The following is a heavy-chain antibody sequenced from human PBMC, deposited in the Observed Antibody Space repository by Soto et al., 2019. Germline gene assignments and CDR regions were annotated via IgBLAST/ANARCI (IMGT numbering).Heavy chain of an antibody. Sequence: VQLVQSGAEVKKPGSSVKVSCKASGGTFSSYTISWVRQAPGQGLEWMGRIIPILGIANYAQKFQGRVTITADKSTSTAYMELSSLRSEDTAVYYCAREGYHCSSTSCYFYYYMGVWGKGTTVTVSS. V-gene: IGHV1-69*08. CDR2: IIPILGIA. CDR3: AREGYHCSSTSCYFYYYMGV. J-gene: IGHJ6*03. CDR1: GGTFSSYT. D-gene: IGHD2-2*01.